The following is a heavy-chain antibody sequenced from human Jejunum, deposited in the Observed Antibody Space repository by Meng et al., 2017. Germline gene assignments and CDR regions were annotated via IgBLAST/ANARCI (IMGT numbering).Heavy chain of an antibody. D-gene: IGHD2-2*02. CDR2: ISGSGGST. V-gene: IGHV3-23*01. Sequence: GESLKTSCAASGFTLSNYDMSWVRQAPGKGLEWASVISGSGGSTYYTDSVKGRFTISGDSSKNTLYLQMNSLRADNAAVYYCAKKTCEITTCYRWYYWGQGTLVTVSS. CDR1: GFTLSNYD. J-gene: IGHJ4*02. CDR3: AKKTCEITTCYRWYY.